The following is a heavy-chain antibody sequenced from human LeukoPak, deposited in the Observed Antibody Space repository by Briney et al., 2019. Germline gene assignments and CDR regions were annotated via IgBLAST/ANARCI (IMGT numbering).Heavy chain of an antibody. J-gene: IGHJ3*02. CDR1: GYALTELS. CDR2: YDPEDGAI. D-gene: IGHD5-12*01. V-gene: IGHV1-24*01. Sequence: GASVKVSCKVSGYALTELSMHWERQAPGKGLEWMGGYDPEDGAIIYAQKFQGRATVTEDTSTDTAHMELSRLTSEDTAVYYCAAESNYRGYDSVAFDIWGQGTMVIVSS. CDR3: AAESNYRGYDSVAFDI.